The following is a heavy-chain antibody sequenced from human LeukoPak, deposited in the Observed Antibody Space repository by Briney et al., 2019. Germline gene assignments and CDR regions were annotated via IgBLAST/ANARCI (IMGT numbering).Heavy chain of an antibody. CDR2: ISKDGVST. Sequence: GGSLRLSCAVSGLTFSEYWMHWVRQDAGKGLVWVAGISKDGVSTEYADFVKGRCTISRYNAKNTLYLQMNSLTVDDTAVYYCTSGIGTYDYWGLGAQVTVSS. V-gene: IGHV3-74*03. J-gene: IGHJ4*02. CDR3: TSGIGTYDY. D-gene: IGHD1-14*01. CDR1: GLTFSEYW.